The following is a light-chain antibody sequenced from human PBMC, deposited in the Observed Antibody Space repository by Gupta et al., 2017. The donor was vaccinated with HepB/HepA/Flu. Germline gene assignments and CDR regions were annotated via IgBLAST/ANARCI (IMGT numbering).Light chain of an antibody. CDR2: KVS. CDR1: RSLVFSDGNTY. CDR3: MQGTHWPRT. V-gene: IGKV2-30*01. J-gene: IGKJ1*01. Sequence: DVVMTQSPLSLPVTLGQSASISCRSSRSLVFSDGNTYLNWFQQRPGQSPRRLIYKVSNRDSGVPERFSGSGSGTDFTLQISRVEAEDVGVYYCMQGTHWPRTFGQGTKVEI.